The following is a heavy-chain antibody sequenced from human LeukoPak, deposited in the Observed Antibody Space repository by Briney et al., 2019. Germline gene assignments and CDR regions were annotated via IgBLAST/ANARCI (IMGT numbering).Heavy chain of an antibody. J-gene: IGHJ6*02. CDR1: GGSFNDYN. CDR3: ASLSLPNSIAAAGTFVSLYYAMDV. V-gene: IGHV4-34*01. CDR2: INHSGST. D-gene: IGHD6-13*01. Sequence: KPSETLSLTCAVYGGSFNDYNWTWVHQPPGKGLEWIGEINHSGSTNYNPSLKGRVTISVDTSKNQFSLKLNSVTAADTAVYYCASLSLPNSIAAAGTFVSLYYAMDVWGQGTTVTVSS.